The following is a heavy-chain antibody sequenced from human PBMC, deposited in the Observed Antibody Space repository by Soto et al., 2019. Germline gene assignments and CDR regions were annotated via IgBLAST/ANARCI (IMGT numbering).Heavy chain of an antibody. V-gene: IGHV3-23*01. Sequence: EVQLLESGGGLVQVGGSLRLSCAASGLTFTNYGMNWVRQAPGKGLEWVSSISGGGRRTYKGDSVRGRFTISRDTSKNTLYLQMNRLRADDTAVYYCAKHCRGGPFYYDMDVWGRGTTVTVSS. D-gene: IGHD3-16*01. CDR1: GLTFTNYG. CDR3: AKHCRGGPFYYDMDV. CDR2: ISGGGRRT. J-gene: IGHJ6*03.